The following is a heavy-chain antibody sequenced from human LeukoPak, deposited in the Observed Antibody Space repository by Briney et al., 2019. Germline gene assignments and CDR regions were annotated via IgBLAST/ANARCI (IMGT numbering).Heavy chain of an antibody. V-gene: IGHV3-48*03. CDR1: GFIFSSYE. D-gene: IGHD1-7*01. CDR2: ISSSGSTK. J-gene: IGHJ4*02. CDR3: ARGTLTGSSDY. Sequence: GGSLRLSCAASGFIFSSYEIHWVRQAPGKGLEWVSYISSSGSTKYYADSVRGRFTISRDNAKNSLYLQMNSLRAEDTAVYYCARGTLTGSSDYWGQGTLVTVSS.